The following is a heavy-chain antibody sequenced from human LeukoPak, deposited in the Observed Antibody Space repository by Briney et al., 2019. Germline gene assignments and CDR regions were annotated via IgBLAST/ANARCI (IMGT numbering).Heavy chain of an antibody. D-gene: IGHD2-21*01. CDR3: ASMEGYSLYAFDI. CDR2: IYYSGST. J-gene: IGHJ3*02. CDR1: GGSISSYY. V-gene: IGHV4-59*08. Sequence: KPSETLSLTCTVSGGSISSYYWSWIRQPPGKGLEWIGYIYYSGSTNYNPSLKSRVTISVDTSKSQFSLKLSSVTAADTAVYYCASMEGYSLYAFDIWGQGTMVTVSS.